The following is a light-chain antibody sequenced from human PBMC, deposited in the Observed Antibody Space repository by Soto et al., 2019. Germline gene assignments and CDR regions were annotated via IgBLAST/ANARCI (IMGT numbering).Light chain of an antibody. V-gene: IGKV3-15*01. Sequence: EIVMTQSPSTLSVSPGERATLSCRASQSVSSNLAWYQQKPGQAPRLLIYGASTRASGIPARFSGSGSGTEFTLTISSLQSEDFAVYYWQQYNNWPLTFGQGTKVEIK. CDR1: QSVSSN. J-gene: IGKJ1*01. CDR2: GAS. CDR3: QQYNNWPLT.